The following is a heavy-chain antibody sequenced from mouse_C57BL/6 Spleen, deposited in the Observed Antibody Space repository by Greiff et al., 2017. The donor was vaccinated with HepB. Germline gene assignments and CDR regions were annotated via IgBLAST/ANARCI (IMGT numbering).Heavy chain of an antibody. CDR1: GFTFSSYA. J-gene: IGHJ3*01. Sequence: EVQLVESGGGLVKPGGSLKLSCAASGFTFSSYAMSWVRQTPEKRLEWVATISDGGSYTYYPDNVKGRFTISRDNAKNNLYLQMSHLKSEDTAMYYCARDYDGSRRAWFAYWSQGTLVTVSA. D-gene: IGHD1-1*01. V-gene: IGHV5-4*01. CDR3: ARDYDGSRRAWFAY. CDR2: ISDGGSYT.